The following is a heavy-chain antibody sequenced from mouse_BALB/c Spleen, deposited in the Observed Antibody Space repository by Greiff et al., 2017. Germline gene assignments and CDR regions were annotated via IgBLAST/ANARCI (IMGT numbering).Heavy chain of an antibody. J-gene: IGHJ3*01. CDR3: ARNNYGSSPQAWFAY. D-gene: IGHD1-1*01. CDR2: IWSGGST. CDR1: GFSLTSYG. Sequence: QVQLQQSGPGLVQPSQSLSITCTVSGFSLTSYGVHWVRQSPGKGLEWLGVIWSGGSTDYNAAFISRLSISKDNSKSQVFFKMNSLQANDTAIYYCARNNYGSSPQAWFAYWGQGTLVTVSA. V-gene: IGHV2-2*02.